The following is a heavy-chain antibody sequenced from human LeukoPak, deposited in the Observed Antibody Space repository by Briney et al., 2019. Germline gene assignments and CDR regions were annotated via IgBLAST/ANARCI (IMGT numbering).Heavy chain of an antibody. CDR1: GFTVSSNY. CDR2: IKQDGSEK. V-gene: IGHV3-7*05. D-gene: IGHD4-17*01. Sequence: GGSLRLSCAASGFTVSSNYMSWVRQAPGKGLEWVANIKQDGSEKHYVDSVKGRFTISRDNAKNSLYLQMNSLRAEDTAVYYCASHPAVTTFLDYWGQGTLVTVSS. J-gene: IGHJ4*02. CDR3: ASHPAVTTFLDY.